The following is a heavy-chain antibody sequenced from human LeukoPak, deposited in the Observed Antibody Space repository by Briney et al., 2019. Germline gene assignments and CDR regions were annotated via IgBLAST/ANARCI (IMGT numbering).Heavy chain of an antibody. V-gene: IGHV3-30-3*01. Sequence: GGSLRLSCAASGFTFSSYAMHWVRQAPGKGLEWVAVISYDGSNKYYADSVKGRFTISRDNSKNTLYLQMNSLRAEDTAVYYCARGRVQSEYYYYYMDVWGKGTTVTVSS. D-gene: IGHD4/OR15-4a*01. CDR1: GFTFSSYA. CDR3: ARGRVQSEYYYYYMDV. CDR2: ISYDGSNK. J-gene: IGHJ6*03.